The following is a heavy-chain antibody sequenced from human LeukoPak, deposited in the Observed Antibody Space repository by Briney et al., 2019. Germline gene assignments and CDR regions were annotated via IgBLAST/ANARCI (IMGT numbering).Heavy chain of an antibody. CDR1: GLFFSTNW. CDR2: INHSGST. V-gene: IGHV4-4*02. Sequence: GSLRLSCAASGLFFSTNWMSWVRQPPGKGLEWIGEINHSGSTNYNPSLKSRVTISVDTSKNQFSLKLSSVTAADTAVYYCARIYPPTSGSYSRILDYWGQGTLVTVSS. CDR3: ARIYPPTSGSYSRILDY. D-gene: IGHD3-10*01. J-gene: IGHJ4*02.